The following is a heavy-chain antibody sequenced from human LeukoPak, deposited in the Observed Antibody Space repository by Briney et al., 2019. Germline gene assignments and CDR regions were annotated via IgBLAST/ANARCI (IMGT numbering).Heavy chain of an antibody. CDR3: AREWTYSSGWSASGY. V-gene: IGHV3-30*03. CDR1: GFTFSDHV. D-gene: IGHD6-19*01. Sequence: PGGSLRLSCEASGFTFSDHVMHWVRQAPGKGLEWVALIAYDGNKFYADSVRGRFIISRDNSRNTLYLQMNSLRTDDTAFYYCAREWTYSSGWSASGYWGQGTLVTVSS. J-gene: IGHJ4*02. CDR2: IAYDGNK.